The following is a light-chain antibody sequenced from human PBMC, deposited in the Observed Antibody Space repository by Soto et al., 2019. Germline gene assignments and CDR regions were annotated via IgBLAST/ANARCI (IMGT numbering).Light chain of an antibody. CDR2: DAS. V-gene: IGKV3-20*01. CDR1: QTVRNNY. J-gene: IGKJ5*01. CDR3: QQSGYSPIT. Sequence: EFVLTQSPGTLSLSPGERATLSCRASQTVRNNYLAWYQQKPGQAPRLLIYDASSRATGIPDRFSASGSGTDFSLTISRLEPEDFAVYYCQQSGYSPITFGQGTRLEIK.